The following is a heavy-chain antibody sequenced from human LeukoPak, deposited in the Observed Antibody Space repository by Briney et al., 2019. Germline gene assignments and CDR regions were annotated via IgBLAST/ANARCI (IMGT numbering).Heavy chain of an antibody. CDR2: ISSDVYDGTTE. J-gene: IGHJ4*02. D-gene: IGHD6-13*01. CDR1: GFTFSDYA. Sequence: GGSLRLSCSASGFTFSDYAMDWVRQAPGKGLECVAVISSDVYDGTTEYYADSVKGRFTISRDNSKNTVYLQMNSLRGEDTAVYYCASTAAATDPPGFWGQGTLVTVSS. V-gene: IGHV3-30-3*01. CDR3: ASTAAATDPPGF.